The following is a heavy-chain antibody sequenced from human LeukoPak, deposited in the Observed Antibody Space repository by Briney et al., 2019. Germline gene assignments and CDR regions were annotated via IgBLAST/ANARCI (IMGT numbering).Heavy chain of an antibody. D-gene: IGHD6-13*01. CDR2: IRYDGSNK. CDR3: AKAGWAAAGYYFDY. Sequence: GGSLRLSCAASGFTLSSYGMHWVRQAPGKGLERVAFIRYDGSNKYYADSVKGRFTISRDNSKNTLYLQMSSLRAEDTAVYYCAKAGWAAAGYYFDYWGQGTLVTVSS. V-gene: IGHV3-30*02. CDR1: GFTLSSYG. J-gene: IGHJ4*02.